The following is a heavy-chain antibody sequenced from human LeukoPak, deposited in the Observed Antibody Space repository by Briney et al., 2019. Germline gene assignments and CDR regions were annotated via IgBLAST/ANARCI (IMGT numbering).Heavy chain of an antibody. J-gene: IGHJ3*02. Sequence: PSETLSLTCAVYGGSFSGYYWSWIRQPPGKGLEWIGEINHSGSTNYNPSLKSRVTISVDTSKNQFSLKLSSVTAADTAVYYCARMVQGAFDIWGQGTMVTVSS. V-gene: IGHV4-34*01. CDR3: ARMVQGAFDI. D-gene: IGHD3-10*01. CDR1: GGSFSGYY. CDR2: INHSGST.